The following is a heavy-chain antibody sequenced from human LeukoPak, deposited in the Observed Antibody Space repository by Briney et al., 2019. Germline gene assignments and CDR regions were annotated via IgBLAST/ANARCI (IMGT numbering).Heavy chain of an antibody. D-gene: IGHD6-6*01. CDR2: INPNSGGT. CDR3: ARDLPNSSSSGSFDY. V-gene: IGHV1-2*04. CDR1: GYTFTGYY. J-gene: IGHJ4*02. Sequence: GASVKVSCKASGYTFTGYYMHWVRQAPGQGLEWMGWINPNSGGTNYAQKFQGWVTMTRDTSISTAYMELSRLRSDDTAVYYCARDLPNSSSSGSFDYWGQGTLVTVSS.